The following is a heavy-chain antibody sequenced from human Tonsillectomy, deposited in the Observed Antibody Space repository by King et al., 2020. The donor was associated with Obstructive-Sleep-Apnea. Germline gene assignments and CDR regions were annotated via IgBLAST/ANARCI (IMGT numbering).Heavy chain of an antibody. CDR3: AREGASGYDFDN. J-gene: IGHJ4*02. CDR1: GGSISSGSYY. CDR2: IYYRGST. Sequence: QLQESGPGLVKPSETLSLNCTVSGGSISSGSYYWGWIRQPPGKGLEWIGSIYYRGSTYYNPSLKSRVTISVDTSKNQFSLKLSSVTAADTAVYYCAREGASGYDFDNWGQGTLVTVSS. D-gene: IGHD5-12*01. V-gene: IGHV4-39*07.